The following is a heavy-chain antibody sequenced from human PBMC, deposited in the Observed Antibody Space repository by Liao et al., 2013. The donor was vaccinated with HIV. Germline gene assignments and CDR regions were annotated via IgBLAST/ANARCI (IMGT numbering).Heavy chain of an antibody. D-gene: IGHD3-16*01. V-gene: IGHV4-61*02. CDR1: GVSISSGSYY. Sequence: QLQLQESGPRLVKPSQTLSLTCNVSGVSISSGSYYWSWIRQPAGKGLEWIGRVYTSGSTNYKPSLKSRVTISLDTSKNQFSLSLTSVTASDTAVYFCARGPCCTIGNFQHWGRGTRVIVSS. J-gene: IGHJ1*01. CDR3: ARGPCCTIGNFQH. CDR2: VYTSGST.